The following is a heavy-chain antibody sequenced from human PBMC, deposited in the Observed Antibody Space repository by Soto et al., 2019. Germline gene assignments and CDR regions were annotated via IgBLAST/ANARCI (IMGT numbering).Heavy chain of an antibody. CDR2: ISGSGGST. V-gene: IGHV3-23*01. CDR1: GFTFSSYA. D-gene: IGHD3-10*01. J-gene: IGHJ4*02. CDR3: AKERSRNTMVRGVAFDY. Sequence: GGSLRLSCAASGFTFSSYAMSWVRQAPGKGLEWVSAISGSGGSTYYADSVKGRFTISRDNSKNTLYLQMNSLRAEDTAVYYCAKERSRNTMVRGVAFDYWGQGTLVTVS.